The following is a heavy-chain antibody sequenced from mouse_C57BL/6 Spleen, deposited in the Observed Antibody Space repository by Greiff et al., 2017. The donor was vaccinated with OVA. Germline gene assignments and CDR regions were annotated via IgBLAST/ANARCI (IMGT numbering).Heavy chain of an antibody. D-gene: IGHD2-2*01. CDR3: ARHGVVTTEDAMDN. CDR2: ISNGGGST. Sequence: EVQGVESGGGLVQPGGSLKLSCAASGFTFSDYYMYWVRQTPEKRLEWVAYISNGGGSTYYPDTVKGRFTISRDNAKNTLYLQMSRLKSEDTAMYYCARHGVVTTEDAMDNWGQGTSVTVSS. CDR1: GFTFSDYY. V-gene: IGHV5-12*01. J-gene: IGHJ4*01.